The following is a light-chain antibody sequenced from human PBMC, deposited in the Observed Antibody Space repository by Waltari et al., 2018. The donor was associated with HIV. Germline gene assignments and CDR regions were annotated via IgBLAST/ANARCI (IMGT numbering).Light chain of an antibody. CDR3: CSYAGSYTYV. CDR1: SSDVGGYNY. CDR2: DSS. Sequence: QSALTQPRSVSGSPGQSVTISCTGTSSDVGGYNYVSWYQQHPVKAPKRMIYDSSKRSSGVPDSFSSSKSGNTASLTISGLQAEDDADYYCCSYAGSYTYVFGTGTKVTVL. V-gene: IGLV2-11*01. J-gene: IGLJ1*01.